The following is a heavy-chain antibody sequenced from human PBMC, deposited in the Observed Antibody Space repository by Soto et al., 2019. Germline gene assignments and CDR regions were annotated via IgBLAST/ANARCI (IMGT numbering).Heavy chain of an antibody. V-gene: IGHV1-69*13. D-gene: IGHD2-15*01. CDR3: ASIEADCSGGSCYSADYYYGMDV. CDR2: IIPIFGTA. CDR1: GGTFSSCA. Sequence: SVEVSCKASGGTFSSCAISWVRQAPGQGLEWMGGIIPIFGTANYAQKFQGRVTITADESTSTAYMELSSLRSEDTAVYYCASIEADCSGGSCYSADYYYGMDVWGQGTTVTVSS. J-gene: IGHJ6*02.